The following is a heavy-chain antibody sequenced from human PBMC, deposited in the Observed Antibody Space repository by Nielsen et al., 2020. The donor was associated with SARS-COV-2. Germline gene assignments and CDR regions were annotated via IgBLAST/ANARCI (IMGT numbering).Heavy chain of an antibody. Sequence: GESLKISCAASGFTFSSYWMHWVRQAPGKGLVWVSRINSDGSSTSYADSVKGRFTISRDNAKNTLYLQMNSLRAEDTAVYYCARDTTSTSNFDYWGQGTLVTVSS. CDR1: GFTFSSYW. J-gene: IGHJ4*02. D-gene: IGHD2-2*01. V-gene: IGHV3-74*01. CDR2: INSDGSST. CDR3: ARDTTSTSNFDY.